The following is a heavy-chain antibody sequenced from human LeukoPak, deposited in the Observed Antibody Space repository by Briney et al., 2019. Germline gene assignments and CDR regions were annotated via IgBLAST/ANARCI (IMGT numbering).Heavy chain of an antibody. CDR2: IRSSSSYI. J-gene: IGHJ4*02. CDR1: GFTFSSYS. CDR3: ARGRVAGGGDLDY. V-gene: IGHV3-21*01. D-gene: IGHD6-19*01. Sequence: GGSLRLSCAASGFTFSSYSMNWVRQAPGKGLEWVSSIRSSSSYIYYADSVKGRFTISRDNPKNSLYLQMNSLRAEDTAVYYCARGRVAGGGDLDYWGQGTLVTVSS.